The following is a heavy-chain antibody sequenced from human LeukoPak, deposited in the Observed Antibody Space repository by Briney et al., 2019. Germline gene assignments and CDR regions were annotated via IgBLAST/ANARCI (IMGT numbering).Heavy chain of an antibody. Sequence: ASVKVSCKASGYTFTSYGISWVRQAPGQGLEWMGWISDHNGNTNCAQKFQGRVTMTADTSTSTAFMELRSLKSDDTAVYYCARDERKTCGGDCYYFDYWGQGTLVTVSS. D-gene: IGHD2-21*02. CDR1: GYTFTSYG. CDR2: ISDHNGNT. V-gene: IGHV1-18*01. CDR3: ARDERKTCGGDCYYFDY. J-gene: IGHJ4*02.